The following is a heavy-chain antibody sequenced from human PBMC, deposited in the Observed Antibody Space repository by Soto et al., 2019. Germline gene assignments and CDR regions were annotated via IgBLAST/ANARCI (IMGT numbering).Heavy chain of an antibody. V-gene: IGHV4-39*02. D-gene: IGHD2-15*01. CDR1: GGSIGGSAYH. J-gene: IGHJ4*02. Sequence: PSETLSLTCTVSGGSIGGSAYHWGWIRQPPGSGLEWIGSIDYSGRVYYSESLLGRVTILVDTSTNRFSLSLDSVTAADTAVYYCATSPGREGAGPDYWGQGTRGSVSS. CDR3: ATSPGREGAGPDY. CDR2: IDYSGRV.